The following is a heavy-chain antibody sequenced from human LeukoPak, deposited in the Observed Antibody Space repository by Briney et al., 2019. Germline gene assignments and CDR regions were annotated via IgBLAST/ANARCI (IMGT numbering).Heavy chain of an antibody. CDR2: ISGSGGST. Sequence: GGSLRLSCAASGLTFSSYAMSWVRQAPGKGLEWVSAISGSGGSTYYADSVKGRFTISRDNSKNTLYLQMNSLRAEDTAVYYCAKNRGGDCYSPFDYWGQGTLVTVSS. CDR3: AKNRGGDCYSPFDY. D-gene: IGHD2-21*02. V-gene: IGHV3-23*01. J-gene: IGHJ4*02. CDR1: GLTFSSYA.